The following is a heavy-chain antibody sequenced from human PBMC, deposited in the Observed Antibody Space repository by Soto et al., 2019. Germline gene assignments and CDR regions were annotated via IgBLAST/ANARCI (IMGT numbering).Heavy chain of an antibody. CDR3: AKDLYFRTRKDF. CDR1: GFTFSSYA. D-gene: IGHD2-2*01. CDR2: ISGSGGST. Sequence: PGGSLRLSSAASGFTFSSYAMSCVRHAPGKGLEWVSAISGSGGSTYYADSVKDRFPISSDNSKNTLYLQMNSLRAEDTAVYYCAKDLYFRTRKDFWGQGPLVTVS. V-gene: IGHV3-23*01. J-gene: IGHJ4*02.